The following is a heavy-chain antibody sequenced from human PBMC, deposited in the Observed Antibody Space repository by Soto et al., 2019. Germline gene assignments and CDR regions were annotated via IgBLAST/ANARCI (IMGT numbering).Heavy chain of an antibody. CDR3: ARELNTDSSAYYSFAY. D-gene: IGHD3-22*01. CDR2: VGTSNTNT. V-gene: IGHV1-18*01. J-gene: IGHJ4*02. Sequence: QVQLVQSGPEVKMPGASVKVSCKTSGYTFTAYGLAWLRQAPGQRPEWMGWVGTSNTNTNYAQKFQGRVTITTDTSTTTTYMELRSLRSDDTAVYYCARELNTDSSAYYSFAYWGQGTLVTVSS. CDR1: GYTFTAYG.